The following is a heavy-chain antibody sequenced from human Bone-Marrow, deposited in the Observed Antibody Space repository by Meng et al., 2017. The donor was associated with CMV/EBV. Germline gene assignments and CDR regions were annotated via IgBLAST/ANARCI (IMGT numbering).Heavy chain of an antibody. J-gene: IGHJ4*02. V-gene: IGHV3-73*01. CDR2: VRSKPHSYAT. CDR1: FTFSDSA. D-gene: IGHD3-22*01. Sequence: FTFSDSAIHWVRQAPGKGLELVGRVRSKPHSYATAYAASVKGRFTISRDDSKDTAYLQMNSLKTEDTAVYYCTVYYYDRSGYINFDYWGQRTLVTVSS. CDR3: TVYYYDRSGYINFDY.